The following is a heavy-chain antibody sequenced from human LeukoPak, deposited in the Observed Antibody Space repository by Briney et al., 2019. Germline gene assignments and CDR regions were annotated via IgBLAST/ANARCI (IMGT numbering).Heavy chain of an antibody. V-gene: IGHV3-21*01. CDR2: ITTTSSYV. Sequence: GGSLRLSCAASGFTFNSYTMNWVRQAPGKGLEWVSSITTTSSYVYYADSVMGRFTISRDNAKNSLYLQMNSLRAEDTAVYYCARDGYSYGYSHDYWGQGTLVTVSS. D-gene: IGHD5-18*01. CDR1: GFTFNSYT. J-gene: IGHJ4*02. CDR3: ARDGYSYGYSHDY.